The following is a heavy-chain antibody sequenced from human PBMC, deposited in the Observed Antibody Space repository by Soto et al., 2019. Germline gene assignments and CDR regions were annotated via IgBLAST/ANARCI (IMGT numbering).Heavy chain of an antibody. CDR1: GYSISSGYY. CDR2: IYHSGTT. Sequence: SETLSLTCGVSGYSISSGYYWGWIRQPPGKGLQWIGQIYHSGTTYYNPSLKSRVTISVDTSKNQFSLKLSSVTAADTAVYYCATFWGGGIYSQVDSWGQGTLVTVYS. V-gene: IGHV4-38-2*01. CDR3: ATFWGGGIYSQVDS. J-gene: IGHJ4*02. D-gene: IGHD3-16*01.